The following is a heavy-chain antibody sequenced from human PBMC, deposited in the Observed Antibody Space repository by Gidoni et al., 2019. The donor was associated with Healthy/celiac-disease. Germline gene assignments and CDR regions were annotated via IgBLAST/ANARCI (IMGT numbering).Heavy chain of an antibody. V-gene: IGHV6-1*01. CDR3: ARDMSYYGSGSYIQYYYYYYGMDV. Sequence: SQTLSPTCAISGASVSSTSAAWNWIRQSPSRGLEWLGRTYYRSKWYNDYAVSVKSRIAINPDTSKNQFSLQLNSVTPEDTAVYYCARDMSYYGSGSYIQYYYYYYGMDVWGQGTTVTVSS. J-gene: IGHJ6*02. D-gene: IGHD3-10*01. CDR1: GASVSSTSAA. CDR2: TYYRSKWYN.